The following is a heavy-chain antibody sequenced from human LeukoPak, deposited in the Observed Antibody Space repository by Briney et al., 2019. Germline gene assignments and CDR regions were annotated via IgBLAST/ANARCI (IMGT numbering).Heavy chain of an antibody. CDR1: GNGFTSYW. J-gene: IGHJ6*03. V-gene: IGHV5-51*01. D-gene: IGHD6-6*01. CDR2: IYPGDSDT. CDR3: ARQARPTSSYYYYYMDV. Sequence: GESLKISCRGLGNGFTSYWTAWGRQIPGKGLEWRGIIYPGDSDTRYSPSFQGQVTISADKSISTAYLQWSSLKASDTAMYYCARQARPTSSYYYYYMDVWGKGTTVTVSS.